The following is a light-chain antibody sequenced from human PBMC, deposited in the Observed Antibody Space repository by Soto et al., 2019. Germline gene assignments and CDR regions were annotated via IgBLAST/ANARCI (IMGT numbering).Light chain of an antibody. CDR1: SSDVGSYNL. CDR3: CSYAGSSTVVV. CDR2: EDT. Sequence: QSALTQPASVSGSPGQSITISCTGTSSDVGSYNLVSWYQQHPGKAPKLMIYEDTKRPSGVSNRFSGSKSGNTASLTISGLQAEDEADYYCCSYAGSSTVVVFGGGT. J-gene: IGLJ2*01. V-gene: IGLV2-23*02.